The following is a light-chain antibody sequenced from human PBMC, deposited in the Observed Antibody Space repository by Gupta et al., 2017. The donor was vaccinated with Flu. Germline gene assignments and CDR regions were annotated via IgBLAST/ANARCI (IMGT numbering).Light chain of an antibody. CDR1: HSVGVF. CDR3: QQRSNWPPVVT. Sequence: VLTQSPATLALSPGERAIIPCRARHSVGVFLACYQQKSDQSPRLLIYDASNRATGIPARFSGSGSGTDFTPPISSLEPEDFAVYYCQQRSNWPPVVTFGGGTKVEIK. V-gene: IGKV3-11*01. CDR2: DAS. J-gene: IGKJ4*01.